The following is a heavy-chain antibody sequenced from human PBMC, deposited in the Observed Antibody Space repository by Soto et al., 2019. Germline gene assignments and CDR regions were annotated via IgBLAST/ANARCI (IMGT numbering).Heavy chain of an antibody. CDR2: IYYSGST. V-gene: IGHV4-59*08. CDR1: GGSISSYY. Sequence: PSETLSLTCTVSGGSISSYYWSWIRQPPGKGLEWIGYIYYSGSTNYNPSLKSRVTISVDTSKIQFSLKLSSVTAADTAVYYCALLYYDCWSGYPGAFDYWGQGTLVTVSS. D-gene: IGHD3-3*01. CDR3: ALLYYDCWSGYPGAFDY. J-gene: IGHJ4*02.